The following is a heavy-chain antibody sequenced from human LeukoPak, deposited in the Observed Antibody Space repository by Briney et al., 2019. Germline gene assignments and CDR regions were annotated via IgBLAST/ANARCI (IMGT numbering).Heavy chain of an antibody. J-gene: IGHJ3*02. CDR2: IYYSGST. V-gene: IGHV4-59*01. CDR1: GGSISSYY. Sequence: PSETLSLTCTVSGGSISSYYWSWIRQPPGKGLEWIGYIYYSGSTNYNPSLKSRVTISVDTSKNQFSLKLSSVTAADPAVYYCARRCSDSSGYPRDAFDIWGQGTMVTVSS. CDR3: ARRCSDSSGYPRDAFDI. D-gene: IGHD3-22*01.